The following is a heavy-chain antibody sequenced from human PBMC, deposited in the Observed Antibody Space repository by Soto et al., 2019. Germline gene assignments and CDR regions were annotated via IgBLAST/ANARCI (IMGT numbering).Heavy chain of an antibody. D-gene: IGHD6-19*01. Sequence: SETLSLTCSASGGSISGSYWSWIRQSPGKGLEWLGYVYYTGSTNYSPSLRSRVSISVDTSKNEFSLRLSSVTAADTAVYFCARSVAVPGAHIDYWGQGTQVTVSS. CDR2: VYYTGST. V-gene: IGHV4-59*01. CDR1: GGSISGSY. CDR3: ARSVAVPGAHIDY. J-gene: IGHJ4*02.